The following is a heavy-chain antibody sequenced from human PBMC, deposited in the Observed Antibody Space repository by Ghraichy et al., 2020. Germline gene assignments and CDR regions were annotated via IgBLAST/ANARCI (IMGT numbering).Heavy chain of an antibody. J-gene: IGHJ3*02. V-gene: IGHV3-74*01. CDR1: GFTLSDYW. CDR2: INSAGNPL. Sequence: GGSLRLSCVGSGFTLSDYWMHWVRQAPGKGLEWVSRINSAGNPLSYADSVMGRVTISRDNAKNTLYLQMESLRGEDTAVYYCVREAIGGHGFDIWGQGTMVTVSS. CDR3: VREAIGGHGFDI.